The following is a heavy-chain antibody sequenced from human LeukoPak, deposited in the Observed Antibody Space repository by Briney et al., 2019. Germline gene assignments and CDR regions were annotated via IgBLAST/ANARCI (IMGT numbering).Heavy chain of an antibody. CDR3: ARDLVRGVIRVGY. J-gene: IGHJ4*02. Sequence: ASVKVSCKASGYAFTRHYMHWVRQAPGQGLEWMGLINPSGSSTIYAQKFQGRVTMTRDTSISTAYMELSRLRSDDTAVYYCARDLVRGVIRVGYWGQGTLVTVSS. D-gene: IGHD3-10*01. CDR2: INPSGSST. CDR1: GYAFTRHY. V-gene: IGHV1-46*01.